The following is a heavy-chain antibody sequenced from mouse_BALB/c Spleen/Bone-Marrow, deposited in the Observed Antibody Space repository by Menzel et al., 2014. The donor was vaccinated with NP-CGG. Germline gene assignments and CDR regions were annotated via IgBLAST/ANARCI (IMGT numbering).Heavy chain of an antibody. CDR2: INPASSTI. V-gene: IGHV4-1*02. Sequence: EVMLVESGGGLVQPGGSLKPSCAASGFDFSRYWMTWVRQAPGKGLEWIGEINPASSTINYTPSLKDKFIISRDNAKNTLYLQMSKVRSEDTALYYCAKNYYYGYVAYWGQGTLVTVSA. J-gene: IGHJ3*01. CDR1: GFDFSRYW. D-gene: IGHD1-2*01. CDR3: AKNYYYGYVAY.